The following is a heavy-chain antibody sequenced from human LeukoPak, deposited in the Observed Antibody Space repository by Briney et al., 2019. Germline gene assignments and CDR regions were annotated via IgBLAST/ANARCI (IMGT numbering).Heavy chain of an antibody. CDR3: ARRMTIAAGGWGYGMDA. CDR1: GFTFSSYA. Sequence: PGGSLRLSCAASGFTFSSYAMHWVRQAPGKGLEWVAVISYDGSNKYYADSVKGRFAISRDNSKNTLYLQMNSLRAEDAAVYYCARRMTIAAGGWGYGMDAWGQGTTVTVS. V-gene: IGHV3-30*09. J-gene: IGHJ6*02. D-gene: IGHD6-13*01. CDR2: ISYDGSNK.